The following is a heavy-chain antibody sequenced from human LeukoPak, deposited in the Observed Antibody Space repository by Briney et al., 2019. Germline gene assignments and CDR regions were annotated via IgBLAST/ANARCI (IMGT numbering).Heavy chain of an antibody. CDR2: ISGSGGYI. Sequence: GGSLRLSCAASGFTFSTYNMNWVRQAPGKGLEWVSYISGSGGYILYADSVKGRFTISRDNAKNSVYLQMNSLRAEDTAVYYCTRTHGTGSLDFWGQGTLVTVSS. CDR3: TRTHGTGSLDF. D-gene: IGHD1-1*01. V-gene: IGHV3-21*05. J-gene: IGHJ4*02. CDR1: GFTFSTYN.